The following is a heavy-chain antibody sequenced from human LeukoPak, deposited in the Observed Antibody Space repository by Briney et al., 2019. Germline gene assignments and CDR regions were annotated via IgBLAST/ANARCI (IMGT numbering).Heavy chain of an antibody. CDR1: GFTFRNYV. CDR2: ISYDGKNE. CDR3: AKWRCSGGSCQRVFDY. J-gene: IGHJ4*02. D-gene: IGHD2-15*01. Sequence: GKSLRLSCAASGFTFRNYVMHWVRQAPGKGLGWVAVISYDGKNEYYTDSVKGRFTISRDNSKNTLYLQMNSLRAEDTAVYYCAKWRCSGGSCQRVFDYWGQGTLVTVSS. V-gene: IGHV3-30*18.